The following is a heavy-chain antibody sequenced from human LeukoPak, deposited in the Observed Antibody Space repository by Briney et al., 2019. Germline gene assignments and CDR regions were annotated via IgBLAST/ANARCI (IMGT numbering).Heavy chain of an antibody. V-gene: IGHV3-48*01. CDR2: ISSSSSTI. D-gene: IGHD6-13*01. J-gene: IGHJ4*02. CDR3: ARGSAAAAY. Sequence: PGGSLRLSCAASGFTFSSYTMNWARQAPGKGLEWVSYISSSSSTIYYADSVKGRFTISRDNAKNSLYLQMNSLRAEDTAVYYCARGSAAAAYWGQGTLVTVSS. CDR1: GFTFSSYT.